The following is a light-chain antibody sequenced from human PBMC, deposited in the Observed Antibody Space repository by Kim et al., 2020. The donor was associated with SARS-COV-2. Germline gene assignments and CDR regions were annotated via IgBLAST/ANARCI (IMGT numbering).Light chain of an antibody. J-gene: IGLJ3*02. V-gene: IGLV3-19*01. CDR1: SRKSYY. Sequence: ALGQTVRIKCKGASRKSYYASWYQQKPGQAPVLVIYGKNNRPSGIPDRFSGSSSGNTASLTITGAQAEDEADYYCNSRDSSGNHLVFGGGTKLTVL. CDR3: NSRDSSGNHLV. CDR2: GKN.